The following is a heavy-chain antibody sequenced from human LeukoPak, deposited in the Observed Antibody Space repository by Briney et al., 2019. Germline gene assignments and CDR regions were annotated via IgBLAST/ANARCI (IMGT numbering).Heavy chain of an antibody. D-gene: IGHD2-15*01. Sequence: ASVKVSCKTSGYTFTDYGMTWVRQAPGQGLEWMGWINAYNGNTNYAQKLQGRVTMTTDTSTSTAYMELSSLRSEDTAVYYCARALSYCSGGSCYSWVGGMDVWGQGTTVTVSS. V-gene: IGHV1-18*01. CDR2: INAYNGNT. CDR1: GYTFTDYG. CDR3: ARALSYCSGGSCYSWVGGMDV. J-gene: IGHJ6*02.